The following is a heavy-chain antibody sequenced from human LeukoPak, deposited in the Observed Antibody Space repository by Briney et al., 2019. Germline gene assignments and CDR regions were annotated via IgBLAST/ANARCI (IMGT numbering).Heavy chain of an antibody. CDR2: IYFTGST. J-gene: IGHJ1*01. CDR1: GGSISINY. Sequence: PSETLSLTCTVSGGSISINYWNWIRQPPGKGLEWIGFIYFTGSTIYNPSLKSRVTISVDTSKNQFSLRLTSVTAADTAVYYCARDYSDSSGYSPFQHWGQGTLVTVSS. CDR3: ARDYSDSSGYSPFQH. D-gene: IGHD3-22*01. V-gene: IGHV4-59*01.